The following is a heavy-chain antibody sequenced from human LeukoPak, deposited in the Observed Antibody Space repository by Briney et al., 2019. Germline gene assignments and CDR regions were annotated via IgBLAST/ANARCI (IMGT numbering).Heavy chain of an antibody. D-gene: IGHD1-26*01. CDR2: IYYSGST. J-gene: IGHJ4*02. V-gene: IGHV4-59*01. CDR1: GGSISSYY. CDR3: ARGGDSGSYSTPFDY. Sequence: PSETLSLTCTVSGGSISSYYWSWIRQPPGKGLEWIGYIYYSGSTNYNPSLKSRVTISVDTSKNQFSLKLSSVTAADTAVYYCARGGDSGSYSTPFDYWGQGTLVTVSS.